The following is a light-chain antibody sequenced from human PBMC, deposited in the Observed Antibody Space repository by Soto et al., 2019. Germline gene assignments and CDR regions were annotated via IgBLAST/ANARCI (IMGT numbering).Light chain of an antibody. V-gene: IGKV1-33*01. Sequence: DIQMTQSPSSLSASVGDRVTITCQASQDISNYLNWYQQKPGKAPKLLIYDASNLETGVPSRFSGSGSGTDFPFSISSLQPEDIATYYCHQYDNLLVFTFGPGTKVDIK. CDR1: QDISNY. CDR2: DAS. CDR3: HQYDNLLVFT. J-gene: IGKJ3*01.